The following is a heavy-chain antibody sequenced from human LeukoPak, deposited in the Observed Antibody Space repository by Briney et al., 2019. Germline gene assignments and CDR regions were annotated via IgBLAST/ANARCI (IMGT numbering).Heavy chain of an antibody. CDR1: GGSISSGGYS. CDR2: IYHSGST. V-gene: IGHV4-30-2*01. J-gene: IGHJ3*02. CDR3: ARGTNYYDSSGYLGEAFDI. D-gene: IGHD3-22*01. Sequence: SQTLSLTCAVSGGSISSGGYSWSWIRQPPGKGLEWIGYIYHSGSTYYNPSLKSRVTISVDRSKNQFSLKLSSVTAADTAVYYCARGTNYYDSSGYLGEAFDIWGQGTMVTVSS.